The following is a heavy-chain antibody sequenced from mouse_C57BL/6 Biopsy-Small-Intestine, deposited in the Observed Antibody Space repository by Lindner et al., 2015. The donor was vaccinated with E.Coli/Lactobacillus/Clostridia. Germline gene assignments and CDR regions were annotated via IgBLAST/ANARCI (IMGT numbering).Heavy chain of an antibody. J-gene: IGHJ1*03. Sequence: ESGYTFTDYNMHWVKQSHGKSLEWIGYINPNNGGTSYNQKFKGKATLTVNKSSSTAYMELRSLTSEDSAVYYCAANYYGWYFDVWGTGTTVTVSS. CDR1: GYTFTDYN. CDR2: INPNNGGT. CDR3: AANYYGWYFDV. V-gene: IGHV1-22*01. D-gene: IGHD1-1*01.